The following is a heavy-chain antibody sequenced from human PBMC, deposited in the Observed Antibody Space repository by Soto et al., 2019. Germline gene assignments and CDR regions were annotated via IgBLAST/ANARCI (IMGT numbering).Heavy chain of an antibody. J-gene: IGHJ4*02. CDR1: GFTFSSYE. CDR3: ARGDYGAPFDY. D-gene: IGHD4-17*01. V-gene: IGHV3-48*03. CDR2: ISSSGSTI. Sequence: GGSLRLSCAASGFTFSSYEMNWVRQAPGKGLEWVSYISSSGSTIYYADSVKGRSTISRDNAKNSLYLQMNSLRAEDTAVYYCARGDYGAPFDYWGQGTLVTVSS.